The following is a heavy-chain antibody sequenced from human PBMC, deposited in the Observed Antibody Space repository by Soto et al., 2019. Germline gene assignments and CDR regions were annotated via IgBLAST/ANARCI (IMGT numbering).Heavy chain of an antibody. D-gene: IGHD4-17*01. V-gene: IGHV1-46*01. CDR2: INPSGGST. J-gene: IGHJ6*02. CDR1: GYTFTSYY. CDR3: ARDLPTVVLNYYGMDV. Sequence: GASVKVSCKASGYTFTSYYMHWVRQAPGQGLEWMGIINPSGGSTSYAQKFQGRVTMTRDTSTSTVYMELSGLRSEDTAVYYCARDLPTVVLNYYGMDVWGQGTTVTVSS.